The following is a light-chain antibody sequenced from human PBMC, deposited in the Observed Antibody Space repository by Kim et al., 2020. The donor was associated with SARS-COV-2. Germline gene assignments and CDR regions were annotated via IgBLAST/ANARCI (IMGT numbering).Light chain of an antibody. CDR2: AAS. CDR1: QGISSW. Sequence: ASIGDRDTITCRASQGISSWLAWYQRKPGKAPKLLIYAASTLQSGVPSRFSGSGSGTDFTLTISSLQPEDFATYSCQQGNTFPLTFGGGTKVDIK. CDR3: QQGNTFPLT. V-gene: IGKV1-12*01. J-gene: IGKJ4*01.